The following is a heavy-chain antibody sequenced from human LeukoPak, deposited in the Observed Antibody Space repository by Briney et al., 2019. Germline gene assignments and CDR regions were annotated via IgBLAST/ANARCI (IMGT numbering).Heavy chain of an antibody. CDR3: AKDQFPRSLRPLFDY. D-gene: IGHD4-17*01. Sequence: PGGSLRLSCAASGFTFSSYAMSWVRQAPGKGLEWVTAISGSGGSTYYADSVKGRFTISRDNSKNTLYLQMNSLRAEDTAVYYCAKDQFPRSLRPLFDYWGRGTLVTVSS. CDR2: ISGSGGST. V-gene: IGHV3-23*01. J-gene: IGHJ4*02. CDR1: GFTFSSYA.